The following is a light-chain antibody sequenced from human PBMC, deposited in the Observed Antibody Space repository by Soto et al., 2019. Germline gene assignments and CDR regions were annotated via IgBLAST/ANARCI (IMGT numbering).Light chain of an antibody. J-gene: IGLJ1*01. CDR1: SSDFGGYNY. CDR3: SSYTSRSTLV. Sequence: QSALTQPASVSGSPGQSITISCTGTSSDFGGYNYVSWYQQHPGKAPKLMIYEVTNRPSGVSNRFSGSKSGNTASLTISGLQAEDEADYYCSSYTSRSTLVFATGTKVTVL. V-gene: IGLV2-14*01. CDR2: EVT.